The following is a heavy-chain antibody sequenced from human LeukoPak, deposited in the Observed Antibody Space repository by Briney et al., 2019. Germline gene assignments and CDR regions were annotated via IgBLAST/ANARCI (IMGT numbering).Heavy chain of an antibody. CDR2: IYYSGST. CDR1: GGSISSSTYY. D-gene: IGHD5-18*01. CDR3: ARQSNVDTAMITYYYYGMDV. Sequence: SSETLSLTCIVSGGSISSSTYYWGWIRQPPGKGLEWIGSIYYSGSTYYTPSLKSRVTIFVDTSKNQFSLKLSSVTAADTAVYYCARQSNVDTAMITYYYYGMDVWGQGTTVTVSS. J-gene: IGHJ6*02. V-gene: IGHV4-39*01.